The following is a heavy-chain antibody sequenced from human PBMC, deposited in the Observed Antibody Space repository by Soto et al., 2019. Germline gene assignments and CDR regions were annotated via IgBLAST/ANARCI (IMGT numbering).Heavy chain of an antibody. CDR1: GGSISSGGYY. Sequence: SETLSLTCTVSGGSISSGGYYWSWIRQHPGKGLEWIGYIYYSGSTYYNPSLKSRVTISVDTSKNQFSLKLSSVTAADTAVYYCASAGIMITFGGANDAFDIWGQVTMVTVSS. D-gene: IGHD3-16*01. CDR3: ASAGIMITFGGANDAFDI. CDR2: IYYSGST. J-gene: IGHJ3*02. V-gene: IGHV4-31*03.